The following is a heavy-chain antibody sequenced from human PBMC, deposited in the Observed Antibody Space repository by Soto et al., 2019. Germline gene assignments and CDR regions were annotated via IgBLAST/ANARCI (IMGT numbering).Heavy chain of an antibody. CDR1: GYTFTKFN. CDR3: ARARALAPGGLTWFGP. V-gene: IGHV1-3*01. CDR2: INGGAGPM. J-gene: IGHJ5*02. D-gene: IGHD6-13*01. Sequence: QVQLVQSGAEVKRPGASVQLSCKASGYTFTKFNIHWLRQAPGHSLEWMGWINGGAGPMRSSQNFQDRLTSANATSATTVYLKLSSLGSEDPAVYYCARARALAPGGLTWFGPWGQGTPVTVSS.